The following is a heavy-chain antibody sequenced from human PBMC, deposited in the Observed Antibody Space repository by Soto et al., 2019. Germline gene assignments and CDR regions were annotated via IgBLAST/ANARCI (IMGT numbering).Heavy chain of an antibody. V-gene: IGHV1-3*01. J-gene: IGHJ6*02. CDR3: ARDGYGSGQYYYYYGMDV. CDR2: INAGNGNT. CDR1: AYTFTSYA. D-gene: IGHD3-10*01. Sequence: ASVKVSCKASAYTFTSYAMHWVRQAPGQRLEWMGWINAGNGNTKYSQKFQGRVTITRDTSASTAYMELSSLRSEDTAVYYCARDGYGSGQYYYYYGMDVWGQGTTVTVSS.